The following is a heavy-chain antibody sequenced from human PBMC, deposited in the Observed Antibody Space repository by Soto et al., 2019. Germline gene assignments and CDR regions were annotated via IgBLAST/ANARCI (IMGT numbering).Heavy chain of an antibody. CDR1: RYACSNYA. J-gene: IGHJ4*01. Sequence: ASVKVSCKASRYACSNYAINWVRQAPGQGLEWMGWINTYNDDTDYAQNLQGRATMTTDTSTSTAYIKLTSLRSDDTPVHYCERAPYSSGWYSRSESPRLDYCG. D-gene: IGHD6-19*01. CDR3: ERAPYSSGWYSRSESPRLDY. V-gene: IGHV1-18*01. CDR2: INTYNDDT.